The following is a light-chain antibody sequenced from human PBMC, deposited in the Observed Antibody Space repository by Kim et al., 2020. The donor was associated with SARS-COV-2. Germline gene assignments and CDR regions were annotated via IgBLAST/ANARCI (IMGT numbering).Light chain of an antibody. CDR1: QAITTN. CDR2: ARS. Sequence: VGTGSTIPARQSQAITTNLAWYQKKPGKAPRLLIYARSTLEGGVPSRSSGRESGTELTLAITSLQPKNFATTYCKQIKSSPRTFGGGTKVDIK. CDR3: KQIKSSPRT. V-gene: IGKV1-9*01. J-gene: IGKJ4*01.